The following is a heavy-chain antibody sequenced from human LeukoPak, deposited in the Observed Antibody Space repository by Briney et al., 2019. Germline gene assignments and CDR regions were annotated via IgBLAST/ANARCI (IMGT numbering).Heavy chain of an antibody. CDR1: GFTFSNAW. Sequence: GGSLRLSCAASGFTFSNAWMSWVRQAPGKGLEWVGRIKSKTDGGTTDYAAPVKGRFTISRDDSKNTLYLQMNSLKTEDTAVYYCTTGGTPYYYYYMDVWGKGTTVTVSS. CDR3: TTGGTPYYYYYMDV. J-gene: IGHJ6*03. V-gene: IGHV3-15*01. CDR2: IKSKTDGGTT.